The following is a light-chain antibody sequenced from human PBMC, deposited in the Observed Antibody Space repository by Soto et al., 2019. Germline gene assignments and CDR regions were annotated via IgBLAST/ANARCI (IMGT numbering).Light chain of an antibody. J-gene: IGKJ1*01. V-gene: IGKV1-5*01. Sequence: DIQMTQSPSTMAASVGDRVTITCRASQSISSWVAWYQQKPGKAPKLLIYDASSLESGVPSRFSGSGSGTEFTLTISSLQPDDFATYYCQHYNSYSEAFGQGTKVDIK. CDR2: DAS. CDR1: QSISSW. CDR3: QHYNSYSEA.